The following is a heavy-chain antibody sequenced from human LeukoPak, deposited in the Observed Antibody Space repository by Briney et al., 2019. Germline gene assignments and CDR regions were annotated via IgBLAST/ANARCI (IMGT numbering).Heavy chain of an antibody. Sequence: SETLSLTCAVYGESFSGYYWSWIRQPPGKGLEWIGEINHSGSTNYNPSLKSRVTISVDTSKNQFSLKLSSVTAADTAVYYCARGRYYYDSSGYYYFDYWGQGTLVTVSS. CDR1: GESFSGYY. CDR2: INHSGST. J-gene: IGHJ4*02. V-gene: IGHV4-34*01. CDR3: ARGRYYYDSSGYYYFDY. D-gene: IGHD3-22*01.